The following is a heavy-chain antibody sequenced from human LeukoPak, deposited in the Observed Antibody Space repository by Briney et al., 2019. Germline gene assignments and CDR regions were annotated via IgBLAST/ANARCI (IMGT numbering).Heavy chain of an antibody. CDR1: GYSISSGYY. Sequence: SETLSLTCTVSGYSISSGYYWGWIRPPPGKGLEWIGSIYYSGSTYYNPSLKSRVTISVDTSKNQFSLKLSSVTAADTAVYYCARGEAAAAADWYFDLWGRGTLVTVSS. D-gene: IGHD6-13*01. CDR3: ARGEAAAAADWYFDL. J-gene: IGHJ2*01. CDR2: IYYSGST. V-gene: IGHV4-38-2*02.